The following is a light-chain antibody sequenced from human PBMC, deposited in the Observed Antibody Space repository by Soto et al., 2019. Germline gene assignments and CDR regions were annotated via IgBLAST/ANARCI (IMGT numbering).Light chain of an antibody. CDR2: EVT. J-gene: IGLJ3*02. Sequence: QSALTQPPSASGSPGQSVTISCTGTSSDVGGYNYVSWYQQHPDKAPKLMIYEVTKRPSGVPDRFSGSKSGNTASLTVSGLLAEDEADYYCSSHAGINNVVFGGGTQLTVL. CDR1: SSDVGGYNY. V-gene: IGLV2-8*01. CDR3: SSHAGINNVV.